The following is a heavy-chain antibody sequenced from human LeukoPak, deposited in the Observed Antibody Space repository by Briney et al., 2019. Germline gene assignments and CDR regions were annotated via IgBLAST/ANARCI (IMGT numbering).Heavy chain of an antibody. D-gene: IGHD3-22*01. CDR1: GGSISSSSYY. J-gene: IGHJ3*02. CDR3: ARGPYYYDSSGYDPIGAFDI. CDR2: IYYSGST. Sequence: SETLSLTCTVSGGSISSSSYYWGWIRQPPGKGLEWIGSIYYSGSTYYNPSLKSRVTISVDTSKNQFSLKLGSVTAADTAVYYCARGPYYYDSSGYDPIGAFDIWGQGTMVTVSS. V-gene: IGHV4-39*07.